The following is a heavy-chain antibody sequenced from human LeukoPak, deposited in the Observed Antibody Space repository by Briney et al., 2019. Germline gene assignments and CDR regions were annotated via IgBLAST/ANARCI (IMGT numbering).Heavy chain of an antibody. Sequence: ASVKVSCKASGYTFTDYYMHWVRQAPGQGLEWMGWINPNSGGTNYAQKFQGRVTMTRDTSINTAYMELSRLRSDDTAVYYCASPLPYCSGSDCYSYAFDVWGQGTMVTVSS. CDR1: GYTFTDYY. J-gene: IGHJ3*01. V-gene: IGHV1-2*02. CDR3: ASPLPYCSGSDCYSYAFDV. CDR2: INPNSGGT. D-gene: IGHD2-15*01.